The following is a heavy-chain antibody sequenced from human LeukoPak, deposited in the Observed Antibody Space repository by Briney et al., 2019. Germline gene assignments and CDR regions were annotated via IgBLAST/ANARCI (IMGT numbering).Heavy chain of an antibody. Sequence: SETLSLTCAVYGGSFSGYYWSWIRQPPGKGLEWIGEINHSGSTNYNPSLKSRVTISVDTSKNQFSLKLSSVTAADTAVYYCARGISIAAAGRFFDYWGQGTLVTVSS. V-gene: IGHV4-34*01. CDR2: INHSGST. CDR3: ARGISIAAAGRFFDY. J-gene: IGHJ4*02. D-gene: IGHD6-13*01. CDR1: GGSFSGYY.